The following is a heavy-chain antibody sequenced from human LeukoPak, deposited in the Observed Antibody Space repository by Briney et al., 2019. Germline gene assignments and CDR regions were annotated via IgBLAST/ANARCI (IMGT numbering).Heavy chain of an antibody. CDR1: GCTFTSYG. CDR3: ARSGGYCSSTSCYLFDY. CDR2: ISAYNGNT. V-gene: IGHV1-18*01. D-gene: IGHD2-2*01. Sequence: ASVKVSCKASGCTFTSYGISWVRQAPGQGLEWMGWISAYNGNTNYAQKLQGRVTMTTDTSTSTAYMELRNLRSDDTAVYYCARSGGYCSSTSCYLFDYWGQGTLVTVSS. J-gene: IGHJ4*02.